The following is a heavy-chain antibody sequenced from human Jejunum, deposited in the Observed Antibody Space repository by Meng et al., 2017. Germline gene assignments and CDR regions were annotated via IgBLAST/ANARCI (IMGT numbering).Heavy chain of an antibody. D-gene: IGHD3-3*01. CDR3: ARLVHERSDYYTSGWFDP. V-gene: IGHV3-11*04. CDR2: ISSSGSTM. CDR1: GFTFNDSY. J-gene: IGHJ5*02. Sequence: GESLKISCAASGFTFNDSYMSWIRQAPGKGLEWVSYISSSGSTMYYGDSVKGRFTISRDNKKNSVYLQINSLRAEDTAVYYCARLVHERSDYYTSGWFDPWGRGTLVTVSS.